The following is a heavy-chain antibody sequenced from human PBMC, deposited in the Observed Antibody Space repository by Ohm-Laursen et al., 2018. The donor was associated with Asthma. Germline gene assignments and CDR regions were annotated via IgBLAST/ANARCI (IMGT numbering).Heavy chain of an antibody. V-gene: IGHV3-48*01. D-gene: IGHD3-3*01. CDR3: ARDVMEWYLPAFDF. J-gene: IGHJ4*02. CDR1: GFTFSNYP. Sequence: SLRLSCAASGFTFSNYPMNWVRQAPGKGLEWLSYITSSSTTTYYADSVKGRFIISRDNAKNSLFLQMNSLRPDDTAVYYCARDVMEWYLPAFDFWGQGTLVTVSS. CDR2: ITSSSTTT.